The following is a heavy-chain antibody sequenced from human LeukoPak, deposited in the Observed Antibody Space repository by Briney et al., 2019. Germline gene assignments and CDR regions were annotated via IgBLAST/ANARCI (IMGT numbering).Heavy chain of an antibody. J-gene: IGHJ4*02. D-gene: IGHD3-22*01. CDR1: GFTFSSYS. CDR3: ARVGYYDSSGYFSYYFDY. Sequence: GGSLRLSCAASGFTFSSYSMNWVRQAPGKGLEWVSYIGSSGTTIYYADSVKGRFTISRDNAKNSLYLQMNSLRDEDTAVYYCARVGYYDSSGYFSYYFDYWGQGTLVTVSS. V-gene: IGHV3-48*02. CDR2: IGSSGTTI.